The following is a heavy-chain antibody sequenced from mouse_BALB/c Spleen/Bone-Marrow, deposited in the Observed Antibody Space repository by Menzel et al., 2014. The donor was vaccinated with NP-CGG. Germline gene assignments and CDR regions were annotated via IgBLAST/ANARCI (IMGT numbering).Heavy chain of an antibody. Sequence: VQLQQSGPDLVAPSQSLSITCTVSGFSLTSYGVHWARQPPGKGLEWLVAIWSDGSTTYNSAFKTRLSISKDNSKSQVFLKMNSLQTDNTAKYDCARHGNCAMDYWGQGTSVTVSS. CDR1: GFSLTSYG. CDR3: ARHGNCAMDY. V-gene: IGHV2-6-2*01. J-gene: IGHJ4*01. CDR2: IWSDGST. D-gene: IGHD2-1*01.